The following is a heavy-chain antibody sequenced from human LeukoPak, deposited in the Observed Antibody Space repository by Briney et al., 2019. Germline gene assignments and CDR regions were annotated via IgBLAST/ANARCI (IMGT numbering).Heavy chain of an antibody. V-gene: IGHV3-30-3*01. CDR1: GFTFRSYA. Sequence: QPGGSLRLSCAASGFTFRSYAMHWVRQAPGKGLDWMALLSHDGSKEYYADSVKGRFTISRDNAKNSLYLQMNSLRAEDTAVYYCARVDIWNMDCSSTSCYRGQREDYWGQGTLVTVSS. CDR3: ARVDIWNMDCSSTSCYRGQREDY. J-gene: IGHJ4*02. CDR2: LSHDGSKE. D-gene: IGHD2-2*01.